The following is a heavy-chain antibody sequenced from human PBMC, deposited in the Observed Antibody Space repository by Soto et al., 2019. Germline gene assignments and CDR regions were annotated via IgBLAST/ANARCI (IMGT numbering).Heavy chain of an antibody. D-gene: IGHD2-8*01. V-gene: IGHV4-34*01. Sequence: PSETLSLTCAVYGGSFSGYYWSWIRQPPGKGLEWIGEINHSGSTNYNPSLKSRVTISVDTSKNQFSLKLSSVTAADTAVYYCARGKCTNGVCYQPRLYYYGMAVWXQGTTVTVSS. J-gene: IGHJ6*02. CDR3: ARGKCTNGVCYQPRLYYYGMAV. CDR2: INHSGST. CDR1: GGSFSGYY.